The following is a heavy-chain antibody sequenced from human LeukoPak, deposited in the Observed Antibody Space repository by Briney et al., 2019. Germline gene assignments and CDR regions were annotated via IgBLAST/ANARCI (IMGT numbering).Heavy chain of an antibody. CDR1: GFTFSSYS. D-gene: IGHD2-2*01. CDR2: ISSSGSTI. J-gene: IGHJ6*03. Sequence: GGSLRLSCAASGFTFSSYSMNWVRQAPGKGLEWVSYISSSGSTIYYADSVKGRFTISRDNAKNSLYLQMNSLRAEDTAVYYCASDQYCSSTSCYKTHYYYYYMDVWGKGTTVTVSS. CDR3: ASDQYCSSTSCYKTHYYYYYMDV. V-gene: IGHV3-48*04.